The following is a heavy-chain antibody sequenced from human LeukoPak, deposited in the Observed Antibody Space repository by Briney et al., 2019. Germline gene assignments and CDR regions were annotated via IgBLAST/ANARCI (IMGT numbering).Heavy chain of an antibody. CDR3: ARGRAEGFGELWD. Sequence: GASVKVPCKASVGTFSNYAIGWVRQAPEQGLEWMGGIIPIFATANYAQRFQGRVTITADESTSTAYMELSSLRSEDTAVYYCARGRAEGFGELWDWGQGTLVTVSS. CDR1: VGTFSNYA. J-gene: IGHJ4*02. D-gene: IGHD3-10*01. CDR2: IIPIFATA. V-gene: IGHV1-69*13.